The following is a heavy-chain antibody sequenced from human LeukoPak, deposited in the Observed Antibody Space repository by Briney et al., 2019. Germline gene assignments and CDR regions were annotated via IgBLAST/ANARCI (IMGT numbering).Heavy chain of an antibody. Sequence: GGSLRLSCVASGFTFSDFYMTWIRQVPGKGLEWVSYIVSSGSYKSYADSVKGRFTVSRDNAKSSLYLQINSLRVEDTAVYYCAREPDSSLYHDALDIWGQGTMVTVSS. CDR3: AREPDSSLYHDALDI. D-gene: IGHD6-19*01. V-gene: IGHV3-11*05. J-gene: IGHJ3*02. CDR2: IVSSGSYK. CDR1: GFTFSDFY.